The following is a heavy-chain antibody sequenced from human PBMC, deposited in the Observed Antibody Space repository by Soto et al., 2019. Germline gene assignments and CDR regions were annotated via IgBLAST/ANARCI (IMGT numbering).Heavy chain of an antibody. CDR2: ISSSSSYI. D-gene: IGHD1-1*01. V-gene: IGHV3-21*01. J-gene: IGHJ2*01. CDR3: ARDRRRWKKTGGNDGYFDL. CDR1: GFTFSSYS. Sequence: EVQLVESGGGLVKPGGSLRLSCAASGFTFSSYSMNWVRQAPGKGLEWVSSISSSSSYIYYADSVKGRFTISRDNAKNSLYLQMNSLRAEHTAVYYCARDRRRWKKTGGNDGYFDLWGRGTLVTVSS.